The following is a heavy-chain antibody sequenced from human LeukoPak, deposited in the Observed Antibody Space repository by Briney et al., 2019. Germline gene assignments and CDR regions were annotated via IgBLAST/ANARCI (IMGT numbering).Heavy chain of an antibody. CDR2: IYYSGST. Sequence: PSETLSLTCTVSGGPISSSSYYWGWIRQPPGKGLEWIGSIYYSGSTYYNPSLKSRVTISVDTSKNQFSLKLSSVTAADTAVYYCATLTSFWSGYSPFDYWGQGTLVTVSS. CDR1: GGPISSSSYY. V-gene: IGHV4-39*01. CDR3: ATLTSFWSGYSPFDY. J-gene: IGHJ4*02. D-gene: IGHD3-3*01.